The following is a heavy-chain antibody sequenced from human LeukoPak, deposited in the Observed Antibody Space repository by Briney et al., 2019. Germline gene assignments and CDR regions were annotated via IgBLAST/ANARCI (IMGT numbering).Heavy chain of an antibody. CDR1: GGSIGSGGYY. J-gene: IGHJ3*02. CDR3: ARDCSSTSCYNFGAFDI. CDR2: IYYSGST. V-gene: IGHV4-31*03. D-gene: IGHD2-2*02. Sequence: SQTLSLTCTVSGGSIGSGGYYWSWIRQHPGKGLEWIGYIYYSGSTYYNPSLKSRVTISVDTSKNQFSLKLSSVTAADTAVYYCARDCSSTSCYNFGAFDIWGQGTMVTVSS.